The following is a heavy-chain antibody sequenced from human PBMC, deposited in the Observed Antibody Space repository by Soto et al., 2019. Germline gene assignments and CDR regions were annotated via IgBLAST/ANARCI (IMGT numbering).Heavy chain of an antibody. D-gene: IGHD6-13*01. CDR2: ISGSGGST. CDR3: AKDLSQQLVGINYYYYGMDV. J-gene: IGHJ6*02. V-gene: IGHV3-23*01. CDR1: GFTFSSYA. Sequence: GGSLRLSCAASGFTFSSYAMSWVRQAPGKGLEWVSAISGSGGSTYYADSVKGRFTISRDNSKNTLYLQMNSLRAEDTAVSYCAKDLSQQLVGINYYYYGMDVWGQGTTVTVSS.